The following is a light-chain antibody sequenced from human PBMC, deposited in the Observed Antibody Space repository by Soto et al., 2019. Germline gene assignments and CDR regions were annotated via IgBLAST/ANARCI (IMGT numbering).Light chain of an antibody. J-gene: IGKJ5*01. CDR3: QQYHNWPIT. V-gene: IGKV3D-15*01. CDR2: DAS. CDR1: QSVSSN. Sequence: ELVMTQSPANLSVSPGERATFSCWASQSVSSNLAWYQQKPGQAPRLIIYDASTRATGIPARFSGSGSGTDFTLTISGLQSEDFAVYSCQQYHNWPITLGQGTRLEIK.